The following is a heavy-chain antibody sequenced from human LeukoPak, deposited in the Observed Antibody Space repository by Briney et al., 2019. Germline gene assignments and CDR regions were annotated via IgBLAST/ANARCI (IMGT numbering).Heavy chain of an antibody. CDR1: GYTLTSYG. V-gene: IGHV1-18*01. Sequence: ASVKVSCKASGYTLTSYGISWVRQAPGQGLEWMGWISAYNGNTNYAQKLQGRVTMTTDTSTSTAYMELRSLRSDDTAVYYCARDLLAYCGGACAFDIWGQGTMVTVSS. CDR2: ISAYNGNT. J-gene: IGHJ3*02. D-gene: IGHD2-21*01. CDR3: ARDLLAYCGGACAFDI.